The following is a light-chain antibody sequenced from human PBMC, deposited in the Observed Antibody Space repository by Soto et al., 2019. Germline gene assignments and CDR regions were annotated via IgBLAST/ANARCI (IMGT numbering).Light chain of an antibody. Sequence: AIQMTQSPSSLSASVGDRVTITCRASQGIRNDLGWYQQKPGKAPKLLIYAASSLQSGVPSRFSGSGSGTDFTLTIRSLQSEDFAVYYCQQYNNWPRTFGQGTKVDIK. J-gene: IGKJ1*01. CDR2: AAS. CDR3: QQYNNWPRT. CDR1: QGIRND. V-gene: IGKV1-6*01.